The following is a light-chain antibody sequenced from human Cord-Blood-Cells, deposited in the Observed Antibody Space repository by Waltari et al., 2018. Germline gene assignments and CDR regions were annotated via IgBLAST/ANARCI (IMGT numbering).Light chain of an antibody. CDR3: CSYAGSYTFNV. Sequence: QSALTQPRSVSGSPGQSVTIPCTETTSDVGGYNYVSWYQQHPGKAPKLMIYDVSKRPSGVPDRFSGSKSGNTASLTISGLQAEDEADYYCCSYAGSYTFNVFGTGTKVTVL. V-gene: IGLV2-11*01. J-gene: IGLJ1*01. CDR2: DVS. CDR1: TSDVGGYNY.